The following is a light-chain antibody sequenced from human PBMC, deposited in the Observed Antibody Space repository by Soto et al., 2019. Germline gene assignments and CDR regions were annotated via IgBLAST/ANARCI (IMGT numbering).Light chain of an antibody. V-gene: IGLV2-14*01. CDR2: DVS. Sequence: QSVLTQPASVSGPPGQSITISCTGTSSDVGGYNYVSWYQQHPGEAPKLMIYDVSNRPSGVSNRFSGSKSGNTASLTISGLQAEDEADYYCSSYTSSSTLVFGNGTKVTVL. J-gene: IGLJ1*01. CDR3: SSYTSSSTLV. CDR1: SSDVGGYNY.